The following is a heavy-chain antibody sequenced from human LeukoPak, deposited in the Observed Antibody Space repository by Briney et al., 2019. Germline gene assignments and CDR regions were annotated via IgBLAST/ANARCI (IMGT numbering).Heavy chain of an antibody. D-gene: IGHD5-12*01. Sequence: PSQTLSLTCTVSGGSVSNGNYYWSWIRQPPGKGLEWIGYLYYSGSTNYNPSLKSRVTISIDTSKNQFSLKLSAVTAADTAVYYCARDRVGGYDYAYFDRWGRGTLVTVSS. V-gene: IGHV4-61*01. CDR3: ARDRVGGYDYAYFDR. J-gene: IGHJ2*01. CDR2: LYYSGST. CDR1: GGSVSNGNYY.